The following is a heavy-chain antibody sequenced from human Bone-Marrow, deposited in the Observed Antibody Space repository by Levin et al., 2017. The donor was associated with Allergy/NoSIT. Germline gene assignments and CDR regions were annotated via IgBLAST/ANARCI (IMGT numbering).Heavy chain of an antibody. D-gene: IGHD2-8*01. CDR3: ARDSIPSSHCTNGVCYTYYYYGMDV. V-gene: IGHV3-33*01. CDR2: IWYDGSNK. J-gene: IGHJ6*02. Sequence: GESLKISCAASGFTFSSYGMHWVRQAPGKGLEWVAVIWYDGSNKYYADSVKGRFTISRDNSKNTLYLQMNSLRAEDTAVYYCARDSIPSSHCTNGVCYTYYYYGMDVWGQGTTVTVSS. CDR1: GFTFSSYG.